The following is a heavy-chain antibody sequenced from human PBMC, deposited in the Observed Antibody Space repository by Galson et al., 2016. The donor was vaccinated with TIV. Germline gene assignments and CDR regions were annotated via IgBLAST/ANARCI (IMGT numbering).Heavy chain of an antibody. CDR2: ISFDGNNK. CDR3: AKENRGLAGSY. Sequence: SLRLSCAASGFTFRRYGMHWVRQAPGKGLEWVAVISFDGNNKYYADSVKGRFTISRDNSKNTLYLQTNSLSAEDTAVYYCAKENRGLAGSYWGQGTLVTVSS. V-gene: IGHV3-30*18. CDR1: GFTFRRYG. D-gene: IGHD6-19*01. J-gene: IGHJ4*02.